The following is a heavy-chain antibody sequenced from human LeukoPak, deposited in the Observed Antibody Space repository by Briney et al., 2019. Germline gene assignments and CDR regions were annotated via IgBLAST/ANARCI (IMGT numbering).Heavy chain of an antibody. D-gene: IGHD5-18*01. Sequence: SETLSLTCTVSGGSISSYYWSWIRQPPGKGLEWIGYIYYSGSTNYNPSLKSRVTISVDTSKNQFSLKLSSVTAADTAVYHCASSGYSYGYFDYWGQGTLVTVSS. CDR3: ASSGYSYGYFDY. V-gene: IGHV4-59*08. CDR1: GGSISSYY. J-gene: IGHJ4*02. CDR2: IYYSGST.